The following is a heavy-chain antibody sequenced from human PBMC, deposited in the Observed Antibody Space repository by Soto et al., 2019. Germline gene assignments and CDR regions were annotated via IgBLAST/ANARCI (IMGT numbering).Heavy chain of an antibody. J-gene: IGHJ4*02. D-gene: IGHD3-22*01. V-gene: IGHV4-39*02. CDR3: ARGYYYDSSGYFDY. CDR1: GGSISSSSYY. Sequence: SETLSLTCTVSGGSISSSSYYWGWIRQPPGKGLEWIGSIYYSGSTYYNPSLKSRVTISVDTSKNHFSLKLRSVTAADTAVYYCARGYYYDSSGYFDYWGQGTLVTVSS. CDR2: IYYSGST.